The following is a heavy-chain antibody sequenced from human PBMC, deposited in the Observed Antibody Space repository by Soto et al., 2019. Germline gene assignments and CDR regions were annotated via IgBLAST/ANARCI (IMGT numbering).Heavy chain of an antibody. CDR1: GDSFSSSNW. CDR3: ARSPRRVDGKWFFDY. J-gene: IGHJ4*02. Sequence: QVQLQESGPGLVEPSGTLSLTCGVSGDSFSSSNWWTWIRQPPGKGLEWIGDILHTGHTDYSPSLRSRITISIDTSKKEFSLHLTSVTATDTAVYYCARSPRRVDGKWFFDYWGPGALLTVS. V-gene: IGHV4-4*02. CDR2: ILHTGHT. D-gene: IGHD3-22*01.